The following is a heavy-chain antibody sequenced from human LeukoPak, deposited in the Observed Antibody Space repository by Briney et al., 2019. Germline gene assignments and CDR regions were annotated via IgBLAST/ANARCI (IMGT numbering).Heavy chain of an antibody. Sequence: GGSLRLSCAASGFTFSSYGIHWVRQAPGKGLEWVAVIWHDGSYKYYADSVKGRFTFSRDNSKNMLFLEMNSLRAEDTAVYYCARESTGSYSGIDYWGQGTPVTVSA. D-gene: IGHD1-26*01. J-gene: IGHJ4*02. CDR3: ARESTGSYSGIDY. V-gene: IGHV3-33*01. CDR2: IWHDGSYK. CDR1: GFTFSSYG.